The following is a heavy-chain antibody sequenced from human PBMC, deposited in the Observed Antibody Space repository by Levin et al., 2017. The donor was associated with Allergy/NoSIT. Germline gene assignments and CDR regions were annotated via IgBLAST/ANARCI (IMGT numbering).Heavy chain of an antibody. Sequence: SETLSLTCTVSGGSISSYYWSWIRQPPGKGLEWIGYIYYSGSTNYNPSLKSRVTISVDTSKNQFSLKLSSVTAADTAVYYCAREIVYDFWSGFAFDIWGQGTMVTVSS. V-gene: IGHV4-59*01. J-gene: IGHJ3*02. D-gene: IGHD3-3*01. CDR1: GGSISSYY. CDR3: AREIVYDFWSGFAFDI. CDR2: IYYSGST.